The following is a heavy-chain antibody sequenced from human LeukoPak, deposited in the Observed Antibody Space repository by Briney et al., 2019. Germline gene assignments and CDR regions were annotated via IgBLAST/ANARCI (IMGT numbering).Heavy chain of an antibody. Sequence: SETLSLTCAVYRGSFSGYYWSWIRQPPGKGLEWIGEINHSGSTNYNPSLKSRVTISVDTSKNQFSLKLSSVTAADTAVYYCARGRYCSSTSCYYYYYYGMDVWGQGTTVTVSS. CDR2: INHSGST. CDR3: ARGRYCSSTSCYYYYYYGMDV. D-gene: IGHD2-2*01. J-gene: IGHJ6*02. V-gene: IGHV4-34*01. CDR1: RGSFSGYY.